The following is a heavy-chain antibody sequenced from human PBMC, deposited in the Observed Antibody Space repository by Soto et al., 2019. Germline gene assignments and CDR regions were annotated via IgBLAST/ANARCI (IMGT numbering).Heavy chain of an antibody. J-gene: IGHJ4*02. V-gene: IGHV1-69*13. Sequence: GGSVKVSFKAYGGPFSSYAISLVRQAPGQGLEWIGGIIPIFGTANYAQKFQGRVTITADESTSTAYMELSSLRSEDTAVYYCAREGGNSGFDYWGQGTLVTVSS. CDR2: IIPIFGTA. D-gene: IGHD2-21*02. CDR1: GGPFSSYA. CDR3: AREGGNSGFDY.